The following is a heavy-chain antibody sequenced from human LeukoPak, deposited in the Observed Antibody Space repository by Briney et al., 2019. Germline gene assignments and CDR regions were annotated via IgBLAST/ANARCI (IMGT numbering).Heavy chain of an antibody. CDR2: IRYDGSNK. CDR3: AKDYLYSSGWSPWFDP. D-gene: IGHD6-19*01. J-gene: IGHJ5*02. Sequence: GRSLRLSCAASGFTFSSYGMHWVRQAPGKGLEWVAFIRYDGSNKYYADSVKGRFTISRDNSKNTLYLQMNSLRAEDTAVYYCAKDYLYSSGWSPWFDPWGQGTLVTVSS. V-gene: IGHV3-30*02. CDR1: GFTFSSYG.